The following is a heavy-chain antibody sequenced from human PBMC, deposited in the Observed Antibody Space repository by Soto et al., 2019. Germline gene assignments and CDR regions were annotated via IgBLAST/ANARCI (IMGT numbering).Heavy chain of an antibody. CDR3: ARDLTNYYDSSGYYALDY. V-gene: IGHV1-69*06. J-gene: IGHJ4*02. CDR1: GGTFSSYA. D-gene: IGHD3-22*01. Sequence: SVKVSCKXSGGTFSSYAISWVRQAPGQGLEWMGGIIPIFGTANYAQKFQGRVTITADKSTSTAYMELSSLRSEDTAVYYCARDLTNYYDSSGYYALDYWGQGTLVTVSS. CDR2: IIPIFGTA.